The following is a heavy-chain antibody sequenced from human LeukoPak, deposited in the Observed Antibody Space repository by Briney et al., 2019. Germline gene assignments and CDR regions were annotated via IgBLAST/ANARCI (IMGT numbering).Heavy chain of an antibody. CDR2: INQDGSEK. D-gene: IGHD5-24*01. CDR3: ARDRRGMATSP. Sequence: PGGSLRLSCAASGFTFSSYSMSWVRQAPGKGLEWVANINQDGSEKYYVDSVKGRFTISRDNAKNSLYLQMNSLRADDTAVYYCARDRRGMATSPWGQGTLVTVSS. V-gene: IGHV3-7*01. CDR1: GFTFSSYS. J-gene: IGHJ5*02.